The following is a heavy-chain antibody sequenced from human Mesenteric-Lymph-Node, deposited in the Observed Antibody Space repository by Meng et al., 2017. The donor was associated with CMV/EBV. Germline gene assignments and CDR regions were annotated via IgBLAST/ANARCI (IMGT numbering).Heavy chain of an antibody. V-gene: IGHV4-34*01. CDR2: INHSGST. D-gene: IGHD3-9*01. J-gene: IGHJ4*02. CDR3: ARGSSYDILTGYFDY. CDR1: GWSFSGYY. Sequence: VQFHPGGAGILKPSGTLSVTCAVYGWSFSGYYWNWIRQSPEKGLEWIGEINHSGSTTYNPSFTSRIIISVDTSTNQISLNMSSVTAADTAVYYCARGSSYDILTGYFDYWGQGALVTASS.